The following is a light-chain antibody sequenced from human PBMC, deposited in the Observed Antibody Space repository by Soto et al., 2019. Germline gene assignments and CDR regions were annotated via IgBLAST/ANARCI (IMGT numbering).Light chain of an antibody. CDR3: AAWDDRLNGWV. J-gene: IGLJ3*02. V-gene: IGLV1-44*01. CDR2: SSD. Sequence: SALIQPPSASGTPGQRVTISCSGRNSSIGSNTVSWYHQVPGTAPKVVIYSSDQRPSGVPDRLSASKSGTSASLAISGLQSADEGDYYCAAWDDRLNGWVFGGGTKVTVL. CDR1: NSSIGSNT.